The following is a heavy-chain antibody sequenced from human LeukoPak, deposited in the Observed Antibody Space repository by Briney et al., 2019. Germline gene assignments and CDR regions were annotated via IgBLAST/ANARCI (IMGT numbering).Heavy chain of an antibody. CDR1: GFTFSSYD. CDR2: IKQDGSEK. V-gene: IGHV3-7*01. J-gene: IGHJ3*02. CDR3: ARTYDFGRGPPGDAFDN. D-gene: IGHD3-3*01. Sequence: GGSLRLSCAASGFTFSSYDMSWVRQAPGKGLEWVANIKQDGSEKYYVDSVKGRFTISRDNAKNSLYLQMNSLRAEDTAVYYCARTYDFGRGPPGDAFDNWGQGTPVIVSS.